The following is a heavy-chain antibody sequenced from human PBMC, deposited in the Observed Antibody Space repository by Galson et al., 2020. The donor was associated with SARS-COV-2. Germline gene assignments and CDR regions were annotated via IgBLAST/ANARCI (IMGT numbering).Heavy chain of an antibody. CDR3: ARHHGSGLTFDH. CDR2: IDPSDSYT. CDR1: GYSFTTYW. D-gene: IGHD3-10*01. J-gene: IGHJ4*02. Sequence: GESLKISCKGSGYSFTTYWISWVRQMPGKGLEWMGRIDPSDSYTNFSPSFQGHVTFSADKSIRSAYLQWSSLMASDTAIYYCARHHGSGLTFDHWGQGTLVTVSS. V-gene: IGHV5-10-1*01.